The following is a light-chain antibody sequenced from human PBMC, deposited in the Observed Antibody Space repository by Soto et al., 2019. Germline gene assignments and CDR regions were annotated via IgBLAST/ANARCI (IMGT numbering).Light chain of an antibody. CDR3: SSYAGNNIYYV. Sequence: SNDVGGYNFVSWYQQHPGKAPKLMIFEVSKRPSGVPDRFSGSKSGSTASLTVSGLQAEDGADYYCSSYAGNNIYYVFGTGTKVTVL. V-gene: IGLV2-8*01. CDR2: EVS. J-gene: IGLJ1*01. CDR1: SNDVGGYNF.